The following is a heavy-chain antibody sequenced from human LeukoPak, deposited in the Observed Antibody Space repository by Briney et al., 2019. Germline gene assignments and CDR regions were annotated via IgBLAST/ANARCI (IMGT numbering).Heavy chain of an antibody. CDR3: ARDPYNGNYGDSYYYYMDV. CDR1: GFTFSNYY. D-gene: IGHD1-26*01. V-gene: IGHV3-11*04. CDR2: ISSDGNTV. J-gene: IGHJ6*03. Sequence: GGSLRLSCAASGFTFSNYYMSWIRQAPGKGLEWVSYISSDGNTVSYADSVKGRFTISRDNAKNSLYLQMNSLRAEDTAIYYCARDPYNGNYGDSYYYYMDVWGKGTTVTISS.